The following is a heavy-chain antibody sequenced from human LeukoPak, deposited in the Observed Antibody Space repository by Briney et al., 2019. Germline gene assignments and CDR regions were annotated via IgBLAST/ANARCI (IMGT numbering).Heavy chain of an antibody. CDR1: GYTFTGYY. CDR3: ARDQTIFGVVIPRAY. J-gene: IGHJ4*02. V-gene: IGHV1-2*02. Sequence: ASVKVSCKASGYTFTGYYMHWVRQAPGQGLEWMGWINPNSGGTNYAQKFQGRVTMTRDTSISTAYMELSRLRSDDTAVYYCARDQTIFGVVIPRAYWGQGTLVTVSS. D-gene: IGHD3-3*01. CDR2: INPNSGGT.